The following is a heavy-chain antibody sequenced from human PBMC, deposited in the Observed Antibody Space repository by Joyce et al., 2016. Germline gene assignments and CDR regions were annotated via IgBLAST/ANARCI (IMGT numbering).Heavy chain of an antibody. CDR3: ARTDGRNYYYYGLDV. Sequence: QVHLVESGGGLVKPGGSLRLSCAASGFTFSDYYMSWIRQAPGKGREWVSSISSTGSMIVKGDSVKGRFTISRDNAKNSVHLQMTSLRADDTAIYYCARTDGRNYYYYGLDVWGRGTTVTVSS. J-gene: IGHJ6*02. D-gene: IGHD1-26*01. CDR2: ISSTGSMI. CDR1: GFTFSDYY. V-gene: IGHV3-11*01.